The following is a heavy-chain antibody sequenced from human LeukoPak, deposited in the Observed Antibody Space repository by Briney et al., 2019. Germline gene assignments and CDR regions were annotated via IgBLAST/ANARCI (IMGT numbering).Heavy chain of an antibody. CDR3: AKDRGDYTNWFDP. D-gene: IGHD4-17*01. Sequence: GGSLRLSCAASGFTFDDYAMHWVRQAPGKGLEWVSGISWNSGSIGYADSVKGRFTISRDNSKNTLYLQMNSPRPEDTAIYYCAKDRGDYTNWFDPWGQGTLVTVSS. V-gene: IGHV3-9*01. CDR2: ISWNSGSI. J-gene: IGHJ5*02. CDR1: GFTFDDYA.